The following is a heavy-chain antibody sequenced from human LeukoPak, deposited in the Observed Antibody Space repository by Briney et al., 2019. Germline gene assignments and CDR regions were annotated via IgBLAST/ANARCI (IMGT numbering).Heavy chain of an antibody. CDR2: ISYDGSNK. D-gene: IGHD6-19*01. Sequence: PGGSLRLSCAASGFTFSSYAMPWVRQAAGKGLEWVAVISYDGSNKYYADSEKGRSTISRDKSKNTLYLQMNSLRAEDTAVYYCARSGIAVAGTTPYYYGMDVWGQGTTVTVSS. J-gene: IGHJ6*02. V-gene: IGHV3-30*04. CDR1: GFTFSSYA. CDR3: ARSGIAVAGTTPYYYGMDV.